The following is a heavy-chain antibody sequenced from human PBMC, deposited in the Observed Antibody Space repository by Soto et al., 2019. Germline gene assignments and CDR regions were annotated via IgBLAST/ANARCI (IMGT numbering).Heavy chain of an antibody. CDR2: IYYSGST. Sequence: QLQLQESGPGLVKPSETLSLACTVSGGSISSSTYYWGWIRQPPGKGLEWIGSIYYSGSTYYNPSLTSRVTLSVDTSKNQFSLKLSSVTAADTAVYYCANSYGDYVSYWGQGTLVTVSS. J-gene: IGHJ4*02. CDR3: ANSYGDYVSY. D-gene: IGHD4-17*01. CDR1: GGSISSSTYY. V-gene: IGHV4-39*01.